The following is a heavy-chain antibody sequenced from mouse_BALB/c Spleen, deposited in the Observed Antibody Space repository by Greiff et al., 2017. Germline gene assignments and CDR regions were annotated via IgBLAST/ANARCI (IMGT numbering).Heavy chain of an antibody. J-gene: IGHJ2*01. CDR3: ARAPITTVVYFDY. CDR2: ISDGGSYT. CDR1: GFTFSDYY. Sequence: EVKLVESGGGLVKPGGSLKLSCAASGFTFSDYYMYWVRQTPEKRLEWVATISDGGSYTYYPDSVKGRFTISRDNAKNNLYLQMSSLKSEDTAMYYCARAPITTVVYFDYWGQGTTLTVSS. V-gene: IGHV5-4*02. D-gene: IGHD1-1*01.